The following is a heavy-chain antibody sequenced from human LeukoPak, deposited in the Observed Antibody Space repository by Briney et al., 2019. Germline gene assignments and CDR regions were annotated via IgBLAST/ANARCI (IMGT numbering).Heavy chain of an antibody. D-gene: IGHD3-10*01. CDR3: ARVLLSYYYGSGRVPYYYYYYMDV. CDR1: GYSFTSYW. J-gene: IGHJ6*03. V-gene: IGHV5-51*04. Sequence: GESLKISCKGSGYSFTSYWIGWVRQVPGKGLEWTGIIYPGDSDTRYSPSFQGQVTISADKPISTAYLQWSSLKASDTAMYYCARVLLSYYYGSGRVPYYYYYYMDVWGKGTTVTVSS. CDR2: IYPGDSDT.